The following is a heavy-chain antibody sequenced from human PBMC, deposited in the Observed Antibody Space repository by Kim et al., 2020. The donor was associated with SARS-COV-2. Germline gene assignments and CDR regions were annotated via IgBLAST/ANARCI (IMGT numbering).Heavy chain of an antibody. Sequence: ASVKVSCKDSGYTFTSYAMNWVRQAPGQGLEWLGWINTNTGNPTYAQGFTGRFVFSLDTSVSTAYLQISSLKAEDTAVYYCARSDHSDLTYYYDSSGYFAGIYWGQGTLVTVSS. CDR3: ARSDHSDLTYYYDSSGYFAGIY. CDR1: GYTFTSYA. J-gene: IGHJ4*02. D-gene: IGHD3-22*01. CDR2: INTNTGNP. V-gene: IGHV7-4-1*02.